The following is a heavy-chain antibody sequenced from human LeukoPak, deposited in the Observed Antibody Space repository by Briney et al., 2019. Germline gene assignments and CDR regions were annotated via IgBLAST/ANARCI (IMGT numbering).Heavy chain of an antibody. CDR1: GGSISSGGYY. CDR2: IYYSGST. CDR3: ARGYGDYGSEGFDY. D-gene: IGHD4-17*01. Sequence: SQTLSLTCTVSGGSISSGGYYWSWIRQHPGKGLEWIGYIYYSGSTYYNPSLKSRVTISVDTSKNQFSLKLSSVTAADTAVYYCARGYGDYGSEGFDYWGQGTLVTVSS. V-gene: IGHV4-31*03. J-gene: IGHJ4*02.